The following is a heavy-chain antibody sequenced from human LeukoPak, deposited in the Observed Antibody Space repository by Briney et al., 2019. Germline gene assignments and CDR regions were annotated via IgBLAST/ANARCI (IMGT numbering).Heavy chain of an antibody. D-gene: IGHD1-26*01. CDR2: FYSGGST. Sequence: GGSLRLSCAVSGFSVSSNYMSWVRQAPGKGLEWASAFYSGGSTYYADSVKGRFTISSDNSKNTLSLQMNSLRAEDTAVYYCARSRLGGATTPFDNWGQGTLVTVSS. CDR1: GFSVSSNY. V-gene: IGHV3-53*01. CDR3: ARSRLGGATTPFDN. J-gene: IGHJ4*02.